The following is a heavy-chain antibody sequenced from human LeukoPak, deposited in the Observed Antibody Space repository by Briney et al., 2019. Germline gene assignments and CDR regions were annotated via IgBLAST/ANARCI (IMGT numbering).Heavy chain of an antibody. J-gene: IGHJ4*02. D-gene: IGHD5-18*01. CDR3: ATVEIQLGSFDY. CDR1: GGSISSYY. CDR2: IYYSGST. Sequence: PSETLSLTCTVSGGSISSYYWSWIRQPPGKGLEWIGYIYYSGSTNYNPSLKSRVTISVDTSKNQFSLKLSSVTAADTAVYYCATVEIQLGSFDYWGQGTLVTVSS. V-gene: IGHV4-59*01.